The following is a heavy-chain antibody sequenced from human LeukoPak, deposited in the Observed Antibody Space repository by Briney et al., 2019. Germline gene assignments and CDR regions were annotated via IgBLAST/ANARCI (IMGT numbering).Heavy chain of an antibody. V-gene: IGHV3-21*01. Sequence: GGSLRLSCAASGFTFSSYSMNWVRQAPGKGLEWVSSISSSSSYINYADSVKGRFSISRDNTQNSLSLQMSSLKAEDTAVYYCVREAAATLFDYWGQGTLVTVSS. CDR1: GFTFSSYS. CDR3: VREAAATLFDY. D-gene: IGHD1-26*01. CDR2: ISSSSSYI. J-gene: IGHJ4*02.